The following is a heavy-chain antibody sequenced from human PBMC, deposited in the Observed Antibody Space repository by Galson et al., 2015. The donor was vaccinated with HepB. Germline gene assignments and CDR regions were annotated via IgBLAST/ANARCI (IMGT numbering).Heavy chain of an antibody. Sequence: PALVKPTQTLTLTCTFSGFSLSTREMCVSWIRQPPGKALEWLALINWDDDKSYKTSLKTRLTISKDTSKNQVVLTMTNMDPVDTATYYCSRMGSGGSCYSGTFDYWGQGALVTVSS. V-gene: IGHV2-70*01. CDR1: GFSLSTREMC. CDR2: INWDDDK. J-gene: IGHJ4*02. D-gene: IGHD2-15*01. CDR3: SRMGSGGSCYSGTFDY.